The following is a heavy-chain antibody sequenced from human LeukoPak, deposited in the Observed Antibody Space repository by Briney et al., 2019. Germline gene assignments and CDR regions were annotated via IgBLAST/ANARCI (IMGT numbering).Heavy chain of an antibody. J-gene: IGHJ4*02. CDR3: ARDGAFNDYGGNRRGGFFDY. Sequence: GGSLRLSCAASGFTFSSYAMHWVRQAPGKGLEWVAVISYDGSNKYYADSVKGRVTISRDNSKNTLYLQMTSLRAEDTAVYYCARDGAFNDYGGNRRGGFFDYWGQGTLVTVSS. D-gene: IGHD4-23*01. V-gene: IGHV3-30*04. CDR2: ISYDGSNK. CDR1: GFTFSSYA.